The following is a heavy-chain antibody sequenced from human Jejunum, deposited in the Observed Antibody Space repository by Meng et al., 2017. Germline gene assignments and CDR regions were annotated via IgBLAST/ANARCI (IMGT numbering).Heavy chain of an antibody. J-gene: IGHJ4*02. CDR3: ARKAVAVGTFDY. CDR2: TYYRSKWSS. V-gene: IGHV6-1*01. D-gene: IGHD6-19*01. CDR1: GDSVSSNSAA. Sequence: HEPLQKPGPGPGKTSQTLSLPCASSGDSVSSNSAAWNWIRQSPSRGLEWLGRTYYRSKWSSDYAVSVRSRITINADTSKNQFSLQLNSVTPEDTAVYYCARKAVAVGTFDYWGQGTLVTVSS.